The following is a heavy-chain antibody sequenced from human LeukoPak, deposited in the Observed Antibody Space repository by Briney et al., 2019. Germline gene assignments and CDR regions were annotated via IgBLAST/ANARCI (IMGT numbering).Heavy chain of an antibody. D-gene: IGHD3-10*01. CDR1: GFTFSNYG. CDR3: AKAPMVRGVIEYYYYYMDV. J-gene: IGHJ6*03. CDR2: IRYDGSNK. V-gene: IGHV3-30*02. Sequence: PGGSLRLSCAASGFTFSNYGMHWVRQAPGKGLEWVTFIRYDGSNKYYADSVKGRFTISRDNSKNTLCLQMNSLRAEDTAVYYCAKAPMVRGVIEYYYYYMDVWGKGTTVTVSS.